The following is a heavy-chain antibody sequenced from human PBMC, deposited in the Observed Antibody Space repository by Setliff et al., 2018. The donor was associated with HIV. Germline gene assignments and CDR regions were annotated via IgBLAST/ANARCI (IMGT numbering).Heavy chain of an antibody. CDR1: RFTFGDYA. Sequence: PGGSLRLSCTASRFTFGDYAMAWVRQAPGKGLDWVAFIRSEGYGGTTENAASVKGRFTISRDDSKSVAYLQMNSLQTEDTAVYYCTRDKGYAFDIWGQGTMVTVSS. D-gene: IGHD5-18*01. J-gene: IGHJ3*02. V-gene: IGHV3-49*04. CDR2: IRSEGYGGTT. CDR3: TRDKGYAFDI.